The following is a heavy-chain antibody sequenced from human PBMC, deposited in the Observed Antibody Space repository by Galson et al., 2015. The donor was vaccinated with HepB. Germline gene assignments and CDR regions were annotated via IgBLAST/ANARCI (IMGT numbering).Heavy chain of an antibody. CDR1: GGSIRSGDYY. D-gene: IGHD3-10*01. CDR3: AITMIRGVIYGMDV. Sequence: TLSLTCTVSGGSIRSGDYYWSWIRQPPGKGLEWIGYIYYSGSTYYNPSLKSRLTMSVDTSKNQFSLKLRSVTAADTAVYYCAITMIRGVIYGMDVWGQGTTVTVSS. J-gene: IGHJ6*02. CDR2: IYYSGST. V-gene: IGHV4-30-4*01.